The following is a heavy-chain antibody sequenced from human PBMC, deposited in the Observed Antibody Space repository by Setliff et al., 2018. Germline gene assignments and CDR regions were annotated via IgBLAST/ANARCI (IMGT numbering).Heavy chain of an antibody. J-gene: IGHJ6*03. CDR3: AREPTRTGGFYYLDV. CDR1: GGPISSSNYY. CDR2: INYRGNT. D-gene: IGHD2-2*01. V-gene: IGHV4-39*02. Sequence: SETLSLTCTVSGGPISSSNYYWGWIRQPPGKGLEWIGSINYRGNTHDNPSLRSRVTMSVDTSKSHFSLELRSVTAADTAVYYCAREPTRTGGFYYLDVWGEGTTVTVSS.